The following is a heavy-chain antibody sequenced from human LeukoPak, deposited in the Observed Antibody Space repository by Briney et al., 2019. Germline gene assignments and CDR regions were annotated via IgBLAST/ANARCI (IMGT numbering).Heavy chain of an antibody. V-gene: IGHV3-74*01. J-gene: IGHJ4*02. CDR3: ARDGWVDY. CDR1: GFTFSSYW. CDR2: INGDGIST. Sequence: GGSLRLSCAAFGFTFSSYWMHWVRQAPGKGLVWVARINGDGISTTYADSVKGRFTISRDNARNTVCLQMISLRGEDTAVYYCARDGWVDYWGQGTLVTVSS. D-gene: IGHD1-26*01.